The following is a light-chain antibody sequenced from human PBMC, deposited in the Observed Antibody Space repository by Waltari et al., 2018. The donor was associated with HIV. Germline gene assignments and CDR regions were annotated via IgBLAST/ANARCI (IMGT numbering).Light chain of an antibody. J-gene: IGLJ1*01. Sequence: QSVLAQPPSASGTPGQRVTISCSGSTSHIGGNTVSWYQQRQGTAPKLLIYSNNQRPSGVPDRFSGSTSGTSASLVISGLQSEDEADYYCAAWDDSLKGGAFGPGTKVTVL. CDR1: TSHIGGNT. CDR2: SNN. CDR3: AAWDDSLKGGA. V-gene: IGLV1-44*01.